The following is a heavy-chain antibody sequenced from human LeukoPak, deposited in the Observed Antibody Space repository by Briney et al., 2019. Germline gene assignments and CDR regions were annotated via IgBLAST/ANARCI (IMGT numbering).Heavy chain of an antibody. CDR2: IYSGGNT. V-gene: IGHV3-53*01. CDR1: GFTVSSNY. Sequence: GGSLRLSCAASGFTVSSNYMSWVRQAPGKGLEWVSVIYSGGNTYYADSVKGRFTISRDNSKNTLCLQLNSLRAEDTAVYYCARLWFGLYYFDYWGQGTLVTVSS. D-gene: IGHD3-10*01. CDR3: ARLWFGLYYFDY. J-gene: IGHJ4*02.